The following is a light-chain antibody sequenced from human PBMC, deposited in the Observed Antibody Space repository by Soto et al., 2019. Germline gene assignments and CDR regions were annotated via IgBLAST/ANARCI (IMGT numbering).Light chain of an antibody. CDR3: QQYNSYTYT. J-gene: IGKJ2*01. Sequence: EIVMTQSPATLSLSPGERATLSCRASQSISSNLAWYQQKPGQAPRLLIYGASTRAPDIPARFSGSGSGTEFTLTISSLQPDDFATYYCQQYNSYTYTFGQGTKLEIK. CDR1: QSISSN. CDR2: GAS. V-gene: IGKV3-15*01.